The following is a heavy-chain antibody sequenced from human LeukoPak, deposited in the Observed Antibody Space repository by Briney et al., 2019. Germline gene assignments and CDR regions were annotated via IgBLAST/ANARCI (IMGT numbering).Heavy chain of an antibody. CDR1: GLAFSNYA. CDR3: ATEKGDSPDY. J-gene: IGHJ4*02. Sequence: GGSLRLSCAASGLAFSNYAMSWVRQAPGKGLEWVSGISGSGGRTYYADSVKGRFTISRDNSKNTLYLQMNSLRAEDTAVYYCATEKGDSPDYWGQGTLVTVSS. V-gene: IGHV3-23*01. D-gene: IGHD2-21*01. CDR2: ISGSGGRT.